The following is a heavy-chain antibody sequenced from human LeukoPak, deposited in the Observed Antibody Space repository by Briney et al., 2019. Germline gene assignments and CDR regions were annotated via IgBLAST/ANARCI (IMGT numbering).Heavy chain of an antibody. CDR1: GFTFTSFY. CDR3: AREVAVGVGAYNF. Sequence: PGGSLRLSCVASGFTFTSFYMSWVRQAPRKGLEWVANINLDGSEQYYVDSVKGRFTISRDNAKNSLYLQMNSLWAEDTAVYYCAREVAVGVGAYNFWGQGTLVTVSS. V-gene: IGHV3-7*01. CDR2: INLDGSEQ. D-gene: IGHD2-8*01. J-gene: IGHJ4*02.